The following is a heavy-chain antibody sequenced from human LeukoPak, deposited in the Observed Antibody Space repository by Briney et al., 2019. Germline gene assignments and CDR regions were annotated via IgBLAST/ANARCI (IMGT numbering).Heavy chain of an antibody. D-gene: IGHD6-19*01. CDR1: GYTFTSYY. J-gene: IGHJ5*02. CDR2: TQPSGGST. Sequence: ASVKVSCKASGYTFTSYYMHWVRQAPGQGLEWMGITQPSGGSTSYAQKFQGRVTMTRDTSTNTVYMELSSLRSDDTAVYYCARVPGGAQWLKVGLGFDPWGQGTLVTVSS. CDR3: ARVPGGAQWLKVGLGFDP. V-gene: IGHV1-46*01.